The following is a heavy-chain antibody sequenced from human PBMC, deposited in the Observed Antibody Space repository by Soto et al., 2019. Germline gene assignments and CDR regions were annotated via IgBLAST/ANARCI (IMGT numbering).Heavy chain of an antibody. CDR3: ARATKSQGINWLIDYFGIDV. CDR2: IDPSDFYT. J-gene: IGHJ6*02. CDR1: RYKFTDYW. Sequence: PGESLKISCEASRYKFTDYWIIWVRQMPGKGLEWMGRIDPSDFYTNYGPSFQGHVTMSADKSISTAYLQWSNLKASDTAIYYCARATKSQGINWLIDYFGIDVWGQGTTVTVS. D-gene: IGHD1-26*01. V-gene: IGHV5-10-1*01.